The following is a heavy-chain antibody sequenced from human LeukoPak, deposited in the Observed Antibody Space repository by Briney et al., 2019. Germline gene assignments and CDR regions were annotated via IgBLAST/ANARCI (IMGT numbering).Heavy chain of an antibody. J-gene: IGHJ6*02. V-gene: IGHV3-74*01. CDR1: GFTFSSYW. D-gene: IGHD4-23*01. CDR2: VNGDGSGT. CDR3: AGVLRWYYGLDV. Sequence: GGSLRLSCAASGFTFSSYWMNWVRQAPGKGLVWVSRVNGDGSGTDYAGSVKGRFTISRDNAKKTLYLQMNRLRAEDTAVYYCAGVLRWYYGLDVWGQGTTVTVSS.